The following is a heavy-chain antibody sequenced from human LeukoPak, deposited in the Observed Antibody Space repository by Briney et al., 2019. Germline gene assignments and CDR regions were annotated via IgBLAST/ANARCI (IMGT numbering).Heavy chain of an antibody. CDR1: GFTFTDYS. J-gene: IGHJ4*02. Sequence: PGGSLRLSCSVSGFTFTDYSMNWVRQAPGKGLEWVSYIDKTSSNIYYADSVKGRFIISRDNAKNSLYLQMNSLRTEDTALYYCAKGNDYWGQGTLVTVSS. CDR2: IDKTSSNI. V-gene: IGHV3-48*01. CDR3: AKGNDY. D-gene: IGHD3-10*01.